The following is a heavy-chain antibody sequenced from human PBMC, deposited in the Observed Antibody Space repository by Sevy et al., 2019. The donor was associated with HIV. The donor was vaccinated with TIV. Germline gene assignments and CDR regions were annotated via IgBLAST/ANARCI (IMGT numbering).Heavy chain of an antibody. D-gene: IGHD6-13*01. CDR3: TRWKAAQSIFDY. J-gene: IGHJ4*02. Sequence: GGSLRLSCTASGFTFGDYCMSWVRQAPGKGLEWVAFLKSDVYGGTVDHAASVRGRFVFSRVDSKTIAYLQMNDLKTEDTGVYYCTRWKAAQSIFDYWGQGALVTVSS. CDR2: LKSDVYGGTV. V-gene: IGHV3-49*04. CDR1: GFTFGDYC.